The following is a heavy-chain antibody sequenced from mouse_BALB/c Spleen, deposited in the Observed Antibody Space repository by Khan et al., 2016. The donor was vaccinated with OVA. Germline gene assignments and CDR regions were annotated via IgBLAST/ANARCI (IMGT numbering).Heavy chain of an antibody. Sequence: VQLQQSGPELVKPGASVKMSCKASGYTFTSYVMHWVKQKPGLGLEWIGYIYPFNDDTKYNEKFKGKATLTSDKSSSTAYMELSSLTSEDSAVYYCAPVGNCYVSFAYWGQGTMVTVSP. CDR3: APVGNCYVSFAY. V-gene: IGHV1S136*01. CDR2: IYPFNDDT. J-gene: IGHJ3*01. CDR1: GYTFTSYV. D-gene: IGHD1-1*01.